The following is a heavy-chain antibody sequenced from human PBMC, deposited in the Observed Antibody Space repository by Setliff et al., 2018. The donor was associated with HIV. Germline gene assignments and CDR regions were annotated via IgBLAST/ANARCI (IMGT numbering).Heavy chain of an antibody. CDR2: IVVGRGNT. J-gene: IGHJ4*02. CDR1: GFTFTDSA. V-gene: IGHV1-58*01. D-gene: IGHD2-15*01. CDR3: ARERRYCSGGSCSKFFDY. Sequence: SVKVSCKASGFTFTDSAVQWVRQTRGQRLEWIGWIVVGRGNTNYAQQFQGRVTITRDMSTSTAYMELSSLRSEDTAVYSCARERRYCSGGSCSKFFDYWGQGTLVTVSS.